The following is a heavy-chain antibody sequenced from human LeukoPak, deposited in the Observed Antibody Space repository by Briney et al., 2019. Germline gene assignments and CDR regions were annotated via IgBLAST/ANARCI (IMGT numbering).Heavy chain of an antibody. Sequence: GGSLRLSCAGSGFTFSGSAIHWVRQASGKGLEWVGRIRSNYATTYAGSMKGRFTISRDDSQNTAYLQINSPKTEDTAGYYCTRLYDGSGTYYNGDYWGQGTLVTVSS. CDR1: GFTFSGSA. D-gene: IGHD3-10*01. J-gene: IGHJ4*02. V-gene: IGHV3-73*01. CDR3: TRLYDGSGTYYNGDY. CDR2: IRSNYAT.